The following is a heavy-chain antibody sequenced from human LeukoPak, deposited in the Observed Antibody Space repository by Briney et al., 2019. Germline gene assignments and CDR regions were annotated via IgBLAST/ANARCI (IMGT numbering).Heavy chain of an antibody. V-gene: IGHV1-18*01. J-gene: IGHJ5*02. CDR3: ARDKAPLRYFDWSPYNWFDP. CDR1: GYTFTSYG. D-gene: IGHD3-9*01. Sequence: GASVKVSCKASGYTFTSYGISWVRQAPGQGLEWMRWISAYNGNTNYAQKLQGRVTMTTDTSTSTAYMELRSLRSDDTAVYYCARDKAPLRYFDWSPYNWFDPWGQGTLVTVSS. CDR2: ISAYNGNT.